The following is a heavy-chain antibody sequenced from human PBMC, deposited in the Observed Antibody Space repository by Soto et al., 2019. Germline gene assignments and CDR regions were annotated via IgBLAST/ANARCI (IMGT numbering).Heavy chain of an antibody. CDR1: GGSVSSGSYY. V-gene: IGHV4-61*01. Sequence: SETLSLTCTVSGGSVSSGSYYWSWIRQPPGKGLEWIGYVYYSGSTNYNPSLKSRVTISVDTSKNQFSLKLSSVTAADTAVYYCARSHASSSNGWFDPWGQGALVTVSS. CDR3: ARSHASSSNGWFDP. CDR2: VYYSGST. D-gene: IGHD6-13*01. J-gene: IGHJ5*02.